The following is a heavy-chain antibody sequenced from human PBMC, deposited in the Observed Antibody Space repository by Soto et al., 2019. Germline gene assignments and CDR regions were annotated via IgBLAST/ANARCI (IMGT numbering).Heavy chain of an antibody. CDR3: AKRPTVADGDY. J-gene: IGHJ4*02. D-gene: IGHD6-19*01. CDR1: GFTFSSYA. CDR2: ISGGGGSS. V-gene: IGHV3-23*01. Sequence: EVQLLESGGGLVQPGGSLRLSCAASGFTFSSYAMSWVRQAPGKGLEWVSSISGGGGSSYYADSVKGRFTISRDNSKNTLYLQMNSLRAEDTAVYYCAKRPTVADGDYWRQGTLVTVSS.